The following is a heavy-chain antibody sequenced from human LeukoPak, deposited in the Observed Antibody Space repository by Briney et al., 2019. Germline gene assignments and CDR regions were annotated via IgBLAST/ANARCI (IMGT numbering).Heavy chain of an antibody. Sequence: ASVKVFCKASGYTFTSYDINWVRQATGQGLEWMGWINPNSGGTNFAQKFQGRVTLTRDTSISTAYMELSGLGSDDSAVYYCARDGGMDVWGQGTTVTVSS. CDR2: INPNSGGT. CDR1: GYTFTSYD. V-gene: IGHV1-2*02. J-gene: IGHJ6*02. D-gene: IGHD3-3*01. CDR3: ARDGGMDV.